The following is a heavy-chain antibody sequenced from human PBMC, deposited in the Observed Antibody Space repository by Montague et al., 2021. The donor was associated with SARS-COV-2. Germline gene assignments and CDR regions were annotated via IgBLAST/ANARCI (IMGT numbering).Heavy chain of an antibody. CDR1: GGSFSGYY. Sequence: SETLSLTCAVYGGSFSGYYWTWIRQSPRKGLEWIGEINHSGSTNYNPSLKRRVTISVDTSKNQFSLTLSSVTAADTAVYYCACGEITTRGLIYYYGMDVWGQGATVTVSS. J-gene: IGHJ6*02. CDR2: INHSGST. V-gene: IGHV4-34*01. CDR3: ACGEITTRGLIYYYGMDV. D-gene: IGHD4-11*01.